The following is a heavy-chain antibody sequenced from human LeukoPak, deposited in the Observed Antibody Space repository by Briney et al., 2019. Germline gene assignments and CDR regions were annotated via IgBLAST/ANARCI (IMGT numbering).Heavy chain of an antibody. CDR2: IYTSGST. D-gene: IGHD4-23*01. Sequence: SETLSLTCTVSGGSISSYYWSWIRQPAGKGLEWIGRIYTSGSTNYNPSPKSRVTISVDTSKNQFSLKLSSVTAADTAVYYCARGRHYYRGNPQYFFDHRGPGTLVTVSS. CDR1: GGSISSYY. CDR3: ARGRHYYRGNPQYFFDH. V-gene: IGHV4-4*07. J-gene: IGHJ4*02.